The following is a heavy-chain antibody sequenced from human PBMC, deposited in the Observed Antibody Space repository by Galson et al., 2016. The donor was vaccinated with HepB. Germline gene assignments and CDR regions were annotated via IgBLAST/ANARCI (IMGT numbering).Heavy chain of an antibody. J-gene: IGHJ3*02. Sequence: SLRLSCAASGFTFSSYTMHWVRQAPGKGLDWVAGTWYDGSNNYYGDSVKGRFTISRDNSKNTLYLQMNSLRAEDTAVYYCARELWNYNSFDMWGQGTMVTVSS. CDR2: TWYDGSNN. D-gene: IGHD1-7*01. CDR1: GFTFSSYT. CDR3: ARELWNYNSFDM. V-gene: IGHV3-33*01.